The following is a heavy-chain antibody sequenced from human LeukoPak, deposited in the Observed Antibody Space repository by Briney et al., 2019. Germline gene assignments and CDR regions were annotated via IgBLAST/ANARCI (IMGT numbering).Heavy chain of an antibody. CDR3: ARDQGNRFDY. V-gene: IGHV4-59*01. CDR2: VYYSGTT. Sequence: SSETLSLTCTVSGGSISSYYWSWIRQPPGKGLEWIGYVYYSGTTNYNPSLKSRVTISVDTSKNQFSLKLSSVTAADTAVYYCARDQGNRFDYWGQGTLVTVSS. J-gene: IGHJ4*02. CDR1: GGSISSYY. D-gene: IGHD2/OR15-2a*01.